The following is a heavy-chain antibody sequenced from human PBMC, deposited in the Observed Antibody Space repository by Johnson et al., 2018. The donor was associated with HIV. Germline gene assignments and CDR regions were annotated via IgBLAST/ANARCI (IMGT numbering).Heavy chain of an antibody. Sequence: VQLVESGGGLIQPGGSLRLSCAASGFTVSSNYMSWVRQAPGKGLEWVSVIYSGGSTYYADSVKGRFTISRDNSKNTLYLQMNSLRAEDTAVYYCARAGYGGNYAFDIWGQGTMVTVSS. CDR3: ARAGYGGNYAFDI. D-gene: IGHD4-23*01. CDR1: GFTVSSNY. CDR2: IYSGGST. V-gene: IGHV3-53*01. J-gene: IGHJ3*02.